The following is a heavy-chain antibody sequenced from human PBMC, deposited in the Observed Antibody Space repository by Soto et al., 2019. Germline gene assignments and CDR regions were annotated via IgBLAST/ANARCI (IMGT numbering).Heavy chain of an antibody. Sequence: SETLSLTCAVSGGSIISSNWCSWVRQPPGKGLEWIGEIYHSGSTNYNPSLKSRVTISVDKSKNQFSLKLSSVTAADTAVYYCARTRPEKTYYYDSSGSPAAAFDIWGQGTMVTVSS. CDR1: GGSIISSNW. J-gene: IGHJ3*02. V-gene: IGHV4-4*02. CDR2: IYHSGST. CDR3: ARTRPEKTYYYDSSGSPAAAFDI. D-gene: IGHD3-22*01.